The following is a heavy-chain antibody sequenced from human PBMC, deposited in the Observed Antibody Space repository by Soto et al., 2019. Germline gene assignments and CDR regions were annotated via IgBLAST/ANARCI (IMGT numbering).Heavy chain of an antibody. Sequence: QVQLVQSGAEVKKPGASVKVSCKASGYTFTSYGISWVRQAPGQGLEWMGWISAYNGNTNYAQKLQGRVTMTTDTSTSTAYMELRSLRSDDTAVYYCARGVGINSDTAMVQYYYYGMDVWGQGTTVTVSS. CDR2: ISAYNGNT. V-gene: IGHV1-18*01. CDR1: GYTFTSYG. D-gene: IGHD5-18*01. J-gene: IGHJ6*02. CDR3: ARGVGINSDTAMVQYYYYGMDV.